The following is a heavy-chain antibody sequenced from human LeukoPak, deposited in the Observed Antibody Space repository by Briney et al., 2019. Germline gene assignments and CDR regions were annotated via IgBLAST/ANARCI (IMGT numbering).Heavy chain of an antibody. CDR1: GFTFSSYA. V-gene: IGHV3-30-3*01. CDR3: AKDNIVVVPAAGGFDY. Sequence: GRSLRLSCAASGFTFSSYAMHWVRQAPGKGLEWVAVISYDGSNKYYADSVKGRFTISRDNSKNTLYLQMNSLRAEDTAVYYCAKDNIVVVPAAGGFDYWGQGTLVTVSS. J-gene: IGHJ4*02. D-gene: IGHD2-2*01. CDR2: ISYDGSNK.